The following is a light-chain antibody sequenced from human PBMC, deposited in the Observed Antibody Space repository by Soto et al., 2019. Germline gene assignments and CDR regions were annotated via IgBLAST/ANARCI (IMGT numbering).Light chain of an antibody. CDR2: VNT. CDR1: NSNIGAGSA. Sequence: QSVLTQPPSVAGAPGQRVTIYCTGSNSNIGAGSAVNWYQHFPGTAPKLLIYVNTNRPSGVPDRFSGSKSGSSASLAITGLQAEDEADYYCQSYDSSLIGLIFGLGTKLTVL. CDR3: QSYDSSLIGLI. V-gene: IGLV1-40*01. J-gene: IGLJ2*01.